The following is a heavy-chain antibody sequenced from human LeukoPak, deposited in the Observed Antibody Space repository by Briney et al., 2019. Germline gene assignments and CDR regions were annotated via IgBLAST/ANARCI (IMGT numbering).Heavy chain of an antibody. CDR3: ARDLSGSYPDYYYYYMDV. CDR1: GYTFTGYY. V-gene: IGHV1-2*02. Sequence: ASVKVSCKASGYTFTGYYMHWVRQAPGQGLEWMGWISPNSGGTNYAQKFQGRVTMTRDTSISTAYMELSRLRSDDTAVYYCARDLSGSYPDYYYYYMDVWGKGTTVTVSS. J-gene: IGHJ6*03. CDR2: ISPNSGGT. D-gene: IGHD1-26*01.